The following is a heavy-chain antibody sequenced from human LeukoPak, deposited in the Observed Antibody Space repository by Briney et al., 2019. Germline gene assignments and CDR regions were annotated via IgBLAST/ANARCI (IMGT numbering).Heavy chain of an antibody. Sequence: SETLSLTCAVYGGSFSGYYWSWIRQPPGKGLEWIGEINHSGSTNYNPSLKSRVTTSVDTSKNQFSLKLSSVTAADTAVYYCARGIYGSGSYYMDVWGKGTTVTVSS. V-gene: IGHV4-34*01. J-gene: IGHJ6*03. CDR3: ARGIYGSGSYYMDV. CDR1: GGSFSGYY. CDR2: INHSGST. D-gene: IGHD3-10*01.